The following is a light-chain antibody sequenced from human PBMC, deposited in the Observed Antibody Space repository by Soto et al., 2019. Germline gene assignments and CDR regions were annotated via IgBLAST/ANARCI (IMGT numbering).Light chain of an antibody. Sequence: DIQMTQSPSSVSASVGDRATLTCRASQSISSWLAWYQQKPGKAPRLLIYAASNLQSGIPARFSGSGSGTDFTLTISSLQHEDFATYYCQQANNCPYTFGQGTKLEIK. V-gene: IGKV1-12*01. CDR3: QQANNCPYT. J-gene: IGKJ2*01. CDR2: AAS. CDR1: QSISSW.